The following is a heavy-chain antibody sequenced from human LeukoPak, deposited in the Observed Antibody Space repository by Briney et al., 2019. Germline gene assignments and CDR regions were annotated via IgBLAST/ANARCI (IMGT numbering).Heavy chain of an antibody. J-gene: IGHJ3*02. V-gene: IGHV1-46*01. D-gene: IGHD3-22*01. CDR3: ASATEGAYYYDSSGYYAFDI. Sequence: ASVKVSCKASGYTFTGYHMHWVRQAPGQGLEWMGIINPSGGSTSYAQKFQGRVTMTRDTSTGTVYMELSSLRSEDTAVYYCASATEGAYYYDSSGYYAFDIWGQGTMVTVSS. CDR1: GYTFTGYH. CDR2: INPSGGST.